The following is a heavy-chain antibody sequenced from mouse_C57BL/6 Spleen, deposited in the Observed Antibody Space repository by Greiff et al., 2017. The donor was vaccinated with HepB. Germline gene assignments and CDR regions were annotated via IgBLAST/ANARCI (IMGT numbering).Heavy chain of an antibody. CDR1: GYSITSGYY. CDR3: AREGNFYAMDY. Sequence: EVQLQESGPGLVKPSQSLSLTCSVTGYSITSGYYWNWIRQFPGNKLEWMGYISYDGSNNYNPSLKNRISITRDTSKNQFCLKLNSVTTEDTATYYCAREGNFYAMDYWGQGTSVTVSS. V-gene: IGHV3-6*01. J-gene: IGHJ4*01. CDR2: ISYDGSN.